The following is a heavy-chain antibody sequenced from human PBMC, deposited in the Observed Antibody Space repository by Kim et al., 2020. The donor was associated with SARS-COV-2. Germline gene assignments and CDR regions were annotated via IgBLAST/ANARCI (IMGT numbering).Heavy chain of an antibody. CDR2: SGSSII. Sequence: SGSSIIRYADSVKGRFTISRGNAKNSLYLQINSLRDEDTAVYYCTRRIDFWGQGTLVTVSS. CDR3: TRRIDF. V-gene: IGHV3-48*02. J-gene: IGHJ4*02.